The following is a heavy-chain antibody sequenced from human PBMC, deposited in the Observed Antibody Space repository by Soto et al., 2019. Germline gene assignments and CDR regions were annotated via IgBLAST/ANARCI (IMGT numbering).Heavy chain of an antibody. CDR1: GGSISSYY. CDR3: ARGPRGYVYYHGMDV. V-gene: IGHV4-4*07. CDR2: IDTSGTT. J-gene: IGHJ6*02. D-gene: IGHD3-16*01. Sequence: QVQVQESGPGLVKPSETLSLTCTVSGGSISSYYVSWIRQSAGKGLERIGRIDTSGTTNYNPSLKSRVTMSVDASKSQFSLNLSSVTAADTAVYYCARGPRGYVYYHGMDVWGQGTTVTVSS.